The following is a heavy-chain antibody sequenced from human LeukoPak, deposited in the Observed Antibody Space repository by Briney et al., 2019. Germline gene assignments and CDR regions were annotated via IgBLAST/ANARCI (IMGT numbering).Heavy chain of an antibody. CDR3: ARGVGGPAGKGYYFDH. D-gene: IGHD2-2*01. J-gene: IGHJ4*02. CDR2: IWYDGSNK. Sequence: GGSLRLSCAASGFTFSSHGMQWVRQAPGKGLEWVAVIWYDGSNKYYTDSVKGRFTISRDNSKNTLYLQMNSLGAEDTAVYYCARGVGGPAGKGYYFDHWGQGTLVTVSS. CDR1: GFTFSSHG. V-gene: IGHV3-33*01.